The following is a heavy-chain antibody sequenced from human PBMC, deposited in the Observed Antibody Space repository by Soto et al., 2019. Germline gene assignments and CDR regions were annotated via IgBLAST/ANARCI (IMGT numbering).Heavy chain of an antibody. CDR3: TTGPTYYYDSSGDYYEYYYYGMDV. D-gene: IGHD3-22*01. CDR2: IKSKTDGGTT. V-gene: IGHV3-15*07. CDR1: GFTLSNAW. Sequence: EVQLVESGGGLVKPGGSLRLSCAASGFTLSNAWMNWVRQAPGKGLEWVGRIKSKTDGGTTDYAAPVKGRFTISRDDSKNTLYLQMNSLKTEDTAVYYCTTGPTYYYDSSGDYYEYYYYGMDVWGQGTTVTVSS. J-gene: IGHJ6*02.